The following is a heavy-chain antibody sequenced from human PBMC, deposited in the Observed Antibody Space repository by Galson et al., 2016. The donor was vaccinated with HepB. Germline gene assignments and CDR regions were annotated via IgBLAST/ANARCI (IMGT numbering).Heavy chain of an antibody. Sequence: SLRLSCAASGFTFSSYSLNWVRQAPGKGLEWVSYISIGSSRIYYADSVKGRFTISRDNAKNSLFLQMNSLRDEDTAVYFCVGDRDGQRHMVHGEYWGQGTLLTVSS. J-gene: IGHJ4*02. CDR3: VGDRDGQRHMVHGEY. CDR1: GFTFSSYS. CDR2: ISIGSSRI. V-gene: IGHV3-48*02. D-gene: IGHD3-10*01.